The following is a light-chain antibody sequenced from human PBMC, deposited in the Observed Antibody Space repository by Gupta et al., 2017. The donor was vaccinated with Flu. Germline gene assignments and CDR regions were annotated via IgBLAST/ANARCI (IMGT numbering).Light chain of an antibody. CDR2: KAS. CDR1: QSIGIW. V-gene: IGKV1-5*03. CDR3: QQYHSYSLT. J-gene: IGKJ4*01. Sequence: DIQMTQSPSTLSAFVGDRVTITCRASQSIGIWLAWYQHKPGEAPNLLISKASSLERGVPSRFSGSGSGTXFSLTIXSLQPDDFATYYCQQYHSYSLTFGXGTKVEIK.